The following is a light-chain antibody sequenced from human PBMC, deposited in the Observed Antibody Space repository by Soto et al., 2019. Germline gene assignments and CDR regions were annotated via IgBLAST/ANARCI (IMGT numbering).Light chain of an antibody. CDR1: QNINTW. CDR3: QQYNSYSMYT. V-gene: IGKV1-5*03. Sequence: DIQMTQSPSTLSASVGDRVTITCRASQNINTWLAWYQQKPGKAPKLLIYKASSLESGVPSRFSGSGSGTEFTLTISSLQPDEFATYYCQQYNSYSMYTFGQGTKLEIK. CDR2: KAS. J-gene: IGKJ2*01.